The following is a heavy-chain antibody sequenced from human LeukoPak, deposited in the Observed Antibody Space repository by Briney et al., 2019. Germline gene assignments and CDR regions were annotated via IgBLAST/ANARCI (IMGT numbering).Heavy chain of an antibody. Sequence: ASVKVSCKASGYTFTSYDINWVRLATGQGLEWMGWMNPNSGNTGYAQKFQGRVTMTRNTSISTASMELSRLRSEDTAVYYCARGPIWNTVSRTGVLLTYWGQGTLVTVSS. CDR1: GYTFTSYD. D-gene: IGHD4-17*01. V-gene: IGHV1-8*01. J-gene: IGHJ4*02. CDR2: MNPNSGNT. CDR3: ARGPIWNTVSRTGVLLTY.